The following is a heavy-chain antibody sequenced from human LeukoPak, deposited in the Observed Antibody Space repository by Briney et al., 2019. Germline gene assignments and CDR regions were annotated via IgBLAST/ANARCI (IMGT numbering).Heavy chain of an antibody. D-gene: IGHD4-17*01. CDR2: ISAYNGNT. CDR1: GYTFTSYG. Sequence: GAAVKVSCKASGYTFTSYGFSWVRQAPGQGLEWMGWISAYNGNTNYAQNLQGRVTMTTDTSTSTAYMELRSLRSDDTAVYYCARDAWTTVTTMGGNWFDPWGQGTLVTVSS. CDR3: ARDAWTTVTTMGGNWFDP. V-gene: IGHV1-18*01. J-gene: IGHJ5*02.